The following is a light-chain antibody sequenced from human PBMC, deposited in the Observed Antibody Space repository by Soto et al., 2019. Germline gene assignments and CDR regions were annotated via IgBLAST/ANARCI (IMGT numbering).Light chain of an antibody. CDR2: DVS. CDR3: SSSGGRKNYVV. CDR1: SSDVGAYNS. Sequence: QSVLTQPRSVSGSPGQSVTISCTGTSSDVGAYNSVSWYQQHPGKGPKLMIYDVSKWSSWVHDRFSGSKSGNTASLTISGLQDEAEADYYGSSSGGRKNYVVFGGGTQLPVL. J-gene: IGLJ2*01. V-gene: IGLV2-11*01.